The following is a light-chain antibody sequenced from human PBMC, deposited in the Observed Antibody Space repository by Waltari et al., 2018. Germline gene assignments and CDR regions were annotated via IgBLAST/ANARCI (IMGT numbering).Light chain of an antibody. CDR1: SGHSDYA. CDR2: LNSDGSH. J-gene: IGLJ2*01. V-gene: IGLV4-69*01. Sequence: QHVPTQSPSAPAPPRAPVNLTCTLTSGHSDYAIAWHQQQPGKGTRDMMKLNSDGSHNKGDGIPDRFSGSTAGAGRYLTTASLQAEEAADYYCHSWGSGILVFAGGTKLTVL. CDR3: HSWGSGILV.